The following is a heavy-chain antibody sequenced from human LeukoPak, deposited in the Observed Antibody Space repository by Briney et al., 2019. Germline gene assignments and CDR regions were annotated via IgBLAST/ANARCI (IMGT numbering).Heavy chain of an antibody. J-gene: IGHJ4*02. CDR2: IYYSGST. CDR3: ARRGYGYGQHYYFDY. V-gene: IGHV4-59*01. D-gene: IGHD5-18*01. CDR1: GGSISSYY. Sequence: PSETLSLTCTVSGGSISSYYWSWIRQPPGKGLEWIGYIYYSGSTNYNPSLKSRVTISVDTSKNQFSLKLSSVTAADTAVYYCARRGYGYGQHYYFDYWGQGTLVTVSS.